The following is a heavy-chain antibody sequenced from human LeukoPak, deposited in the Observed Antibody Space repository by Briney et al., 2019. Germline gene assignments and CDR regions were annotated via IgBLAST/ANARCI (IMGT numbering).Heavy chain of an antibody. CDR1: GFTFSSYW. V-gene: IGHV3-7*01. J-gene: IGHJ4*02. Sequence: GGSLRLSCAASGFTFSSYWMTWVRQAPGKGLEWVANIKQDGSEKYYVDSLKGRFTISRDNAKDSLYLQMISQRAEDTAIYYCASPGELREGGFAYWGQGTVVTVSS. CDR3: ASPGELREGGFAY. CDR2: IKQDGSEK. D-gene: IGHD3-3*01.